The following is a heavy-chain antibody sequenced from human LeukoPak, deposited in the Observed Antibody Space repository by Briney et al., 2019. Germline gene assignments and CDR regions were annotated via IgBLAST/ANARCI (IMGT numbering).Heavy chain of an antibody. CDR1: GDSVSSNSAA. CDR2: TYYRSKWYN. V-gene: IGHV6-1*01. Sequence: SQTLSLTFAISGDSVSSNSAAWNWIRQSPSRGPEWLGRTYYRSKWYNDYAVSVKSRITINPDTSKNQFSLQLNSVTPEDTAVYYCASSSLRGSDAFDIWGQGTMVTVSS. CDR3: ASSSLRGSDAFDI. J-gene: IGHJ3*02. D-gene: IGHD3-16*01.